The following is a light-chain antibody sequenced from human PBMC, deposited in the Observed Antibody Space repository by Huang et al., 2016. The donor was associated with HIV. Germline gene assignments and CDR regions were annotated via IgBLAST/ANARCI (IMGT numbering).Light chain of an antibody. CDR1: QSVGRN. V-gene: IGKV3-11*01. J-gene: IGKJ5*01. CDR2: DAS. CDR3: QQRDS. Sequence: EIVLTQSPGTLSLSPGERATLSCRASQSVGRNVGWYQQKAGQTPRLGIYDASTRATGIPARFGGSGSGTDFTLTISRLEPEDVAVYYCQQRDSFGQGTRLDIK.